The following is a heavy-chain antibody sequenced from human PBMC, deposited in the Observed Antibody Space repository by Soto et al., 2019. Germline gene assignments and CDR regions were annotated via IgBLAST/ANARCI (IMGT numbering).Heavy chain of an antibody. D-gene: IGHD3-10*01. CDR2: ILVASGGT. CDR1: GFTFGNSA. J-gene: IGHJ3*02. V-gene: IGHV1-58*01. Sequence: SVKVSCKASGFTFGNSAVHWVRQARGQRLEWMGWILVASGGTNYAENFEERVTIARDMSTSTAYMELSSLRSEDTAVYFCAAALTIIYNRAPYAGDMLGQWTLCTVS. CDR3: AAALTIIYNRAPYAGDM.